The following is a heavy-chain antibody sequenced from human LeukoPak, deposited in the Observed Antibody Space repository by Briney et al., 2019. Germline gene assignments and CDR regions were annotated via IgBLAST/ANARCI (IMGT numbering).Heavy chain of an antibody. CDR2: ITGSGGAT. V-gene: IGHV3-23*01. D-gene: IGHD3-9*01. CDR3: VRDWDHFDFDS. CDR1: GFTFSTYA. Sequence: GGSLRLSCAASGFTFSTYAVNWVRQAPGKGLEWVSAITGSGGATYYADSVKGRFTISRDNSKNTLYLQMSSLRAEDTAVYYCVRDWDHFDFDSWGLGTLVTVSS. J-gene: IGHJ5*01.